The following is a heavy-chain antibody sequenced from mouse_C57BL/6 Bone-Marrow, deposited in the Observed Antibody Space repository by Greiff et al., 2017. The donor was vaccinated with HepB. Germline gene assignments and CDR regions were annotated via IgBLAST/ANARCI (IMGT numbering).Heavy chain of an antibody. V-gene: IGHV5-4*01. Sequence: DVMLVESGGGLVKPGGSLKLSCAASGFTFSSYAMSWVRQTPEKRLEWVATISDGGSYTYYPDNVKGRFTISRDNAKNNLYLQMSHLKSEDTAMYYCARERGIYYYGSSYEKFAYWGQGTLVTVSA. CDR3: ARERGIYYYGSSYEKFAY. D-gene: IGHD1-1*01. J-gene: IGHJ3*01. CDR2: ISDGGSYT. CDR1: GFTFSSYA.